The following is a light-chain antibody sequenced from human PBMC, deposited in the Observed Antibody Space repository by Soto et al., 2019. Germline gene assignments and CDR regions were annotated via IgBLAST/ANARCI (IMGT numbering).Light chain of an antibody. J-gene: IGKJ5*01. CDR1: QSVSIH. Sequence: ETVMTQSPGTLSVSLVERATLSCRASQSVSIHLAWYQQKPGQAPSLLIYGAFTRATGIPARFSGTGSGTEFTLTISSLQSEDFVVYYCQQYNSWPPITFGQGTRLEIK. V-gene: IGKV3-15*01. CDR3: QQYNSWPPIT. CDR2: GAF.